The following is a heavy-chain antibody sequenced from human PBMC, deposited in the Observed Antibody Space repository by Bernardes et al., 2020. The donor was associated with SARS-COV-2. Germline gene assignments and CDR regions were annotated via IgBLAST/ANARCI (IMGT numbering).Heavy chain of an antibody. Sequence: SVKVSCKASGDPFNSYSISWVRQAPGQGLEWMGGIIPIFDTPNYAQNFQGRVTITADESTGTAYMELRSLRSEDTAVYYCAYTRGIFCSGGSCYRNYFDYWGQGTLVTVSS. V-gene: IGHV1-69*13. CDR2: IIPIFDTP. CDR3: AYTRGIFCSGGSCYRNYFDY. D-gene: IGHD2-15*01. J-gene: IGHJ4*02. CDR1: GDPFNSYS.